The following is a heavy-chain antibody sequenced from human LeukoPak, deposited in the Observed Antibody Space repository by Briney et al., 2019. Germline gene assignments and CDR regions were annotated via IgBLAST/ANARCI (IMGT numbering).Heavy chain of an antibody. Sequence: GGSLRLSCAASGFTFSDYWMGWVRQAPGKGPEWVANIKQDGSEKYYVDSVKGRFTISIDSARNSVYLQMSSLRAEDTAVYYCAKDSSGWYPNWFDPWGQGTLVTVSS. V-gene: IGHV3-7*03. J-gene: IGHJ5*02. CDR3: AKDSSGWYPNWFDP. CDR2: IKQDGSEK. CDR1: GFTFSDYW. D-gene: IGHD6-19*01.